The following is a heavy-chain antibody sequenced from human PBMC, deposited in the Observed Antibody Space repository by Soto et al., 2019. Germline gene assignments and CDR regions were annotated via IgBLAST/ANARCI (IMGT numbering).Heavy chain of an antibody. V-gene: IGHV3-48*01. J-gene: IGHJ4*02. Sequence: EVQLVESGGGLVQPGGSLRLSCAASGFSFDSFSMSWVRQAPGKGLELVAYISSGSGSLYYADSVKGRFTISRDNAKNSLSLQMNSLRADDTAVYYCAKMTGGSSWHPLDYWGQGTLVTVSS. CDR2: ISSGSGSL. D-gene: IGHD6-13*01. CDR3: AKMTGGSSWHPLDY. CDR1: GFSFDSFS.